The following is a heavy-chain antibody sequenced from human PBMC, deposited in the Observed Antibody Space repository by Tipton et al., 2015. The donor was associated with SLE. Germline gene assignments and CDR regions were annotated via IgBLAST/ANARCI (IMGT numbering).Heavy chain of an antibody. J-gene: IGHJ4*02. Sequence: SLRLSCAASGFSFTTFAMHWVRQAPGKGLEWVSYISGSGATIYYADSVKGRFTISRDNAKNSLYLQMNSLRAEDTALYYCARGGSGTPDYWGQGTLVTVSS. V-gene: IGHV3-48*03. CDR3: ARGGSGTPDY. CDR2: ISGSGATI. CDR1: GFSFTTFA. D-gene: IGHD1-26*01.